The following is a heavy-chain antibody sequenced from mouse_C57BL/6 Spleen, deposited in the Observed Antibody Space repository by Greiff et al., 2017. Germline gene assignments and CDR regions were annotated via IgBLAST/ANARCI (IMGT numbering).Heavy chain of an antibody. V-gene: IGHV1-82*01. CDR2: IYPGDGDT. D-gene: IGHD2-1*01. J-gene: IGHJ4*01. CDR3: ARPYGNYGYAMDY. Sequence: VKLMESGPELVKPGASVKISCKASGYAFSSSWMNWVKQRPGKGLEWIGRIYPGDGDTNYNGKFKGKATLTADKSSSTAYMQLSSLTSEDSAVYFCARPYGNYGYAMDYWGQGTSVTVSS. CDR1: GYAFSSSW.